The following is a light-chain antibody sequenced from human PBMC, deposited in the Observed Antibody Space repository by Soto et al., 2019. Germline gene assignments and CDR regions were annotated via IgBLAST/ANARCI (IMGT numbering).Light chain of an antibody. J-gene: IGLJ3*02. CDR3: LLSYSGASWV. V-gene: IGLV7-46*01. CDR1: TGAVTSGHY. CDR2: DTR. Sequence: QTVVTQEPSLTVSPGGTVTLTCGSSTGAVTSGHYPYWFQQKPGQAPRTLIYDTRNKHSWTPARFSGSLLGGKPALTLSGAQPEDEAEYYCLLSYSGASWVFGGGTKLTVL.